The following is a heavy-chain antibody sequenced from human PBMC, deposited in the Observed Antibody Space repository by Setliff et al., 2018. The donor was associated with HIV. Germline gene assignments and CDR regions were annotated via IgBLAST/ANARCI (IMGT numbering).Heavy chain of an antibody. CDR2: IKQDGSEK. CDR3: AKDSHNSGWPGGYLRY. D-gene: IGHD6-19*01. CDR1: GFTFSSYW. V-gene: IGHV3-7*01. J-gene: IGHJ4*02. Sequence: QAGGSLRLSCAASGFTFSSYWMSWVRQAPGKGLEWVANIKQDGSEKYYVDSVKGRFTISRDNAKNSMSLQMDSLRAEDTAVYYCAKDSHNSGWPGGYLRYWGQGTLVTVSS.